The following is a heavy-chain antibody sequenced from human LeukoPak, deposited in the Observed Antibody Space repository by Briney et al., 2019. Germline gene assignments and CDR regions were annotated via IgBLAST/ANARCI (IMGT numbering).Heavy chain of an antibody. V-gene: IGHV4-61*02. Sequence: SETLSLTCTVSGVSISSGSYCWNWIRQPAGKGLEWIGRIYSSGSTNYNPSLKSRITISVDTSKNQFSLRLSSVTAADTAVFYCASLTTADAFDIWGQGTMVTVSS. CDR1: GVSISSGSYC. J-gene: IGHJ3*02. CDR3: ASLTTADAFDI. D-gene: IGHD3-22*01. CDR2: IYSSGST.